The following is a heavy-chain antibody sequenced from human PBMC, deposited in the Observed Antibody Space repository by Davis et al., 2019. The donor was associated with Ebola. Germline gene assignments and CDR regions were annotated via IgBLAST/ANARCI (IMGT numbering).Heavy chain of an antibody. J-gene: IGHJ3*02. D-gene: IGHD3-22*01. CDR1: GFTFDDYA. Sequence: SLKISCAASGFTFDDYAIHWVRQAPGKGLEWVSGISWNSGSIGYADSVKGRFTISRDNAKNSLYLQMNSLKTEDTAVYYCTRDIWHYYDSKDDAFDIWGQGTMVTVSS. CDR3: TRDIWHYYDSKDDAFDI. V-gene: IGHV3-9*01. CDR2: ISWNSGSI.